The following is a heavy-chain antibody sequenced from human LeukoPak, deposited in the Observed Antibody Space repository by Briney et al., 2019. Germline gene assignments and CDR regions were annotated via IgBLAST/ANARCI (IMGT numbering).Heavy chain of an antibody. D-gene: IGHD2-2*01. CDR1: GFTFSSYG. CDR3: AKVSGPQIPYYFDY. Sequence: GGSLRLSCAASGFTFSSYGMHWVRQAPGKGLEWVAVIWYDGSNKYYADSVKGRFTISRDNSKNTLYLQMNSLRAEDTAVYYCAKVSGPQIPYYFDYWGQGTLVTVSS. J-gene: IGHJ4*02. CDR2: IWYDGSNK. V-gene: IGHV3-33*06.